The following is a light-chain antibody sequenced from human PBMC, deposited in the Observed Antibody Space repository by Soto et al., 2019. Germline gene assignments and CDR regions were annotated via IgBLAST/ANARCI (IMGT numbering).Light chain of an antibody. Sequence: DIQLTPSPSPLSASVGDTVTITCRASQTVSRYLNWYQQKSGTAPKLLIYAASTLHTGVPSRFSGRGSGTDFTLTINNLQREDFADYFCQQTYSNLWTFGQGTKVDIK. V-gene: IGKV1-39*01. CDR3: QQTYSNLWT. CDR2: AAS. CDR1: QTVSRY. J-gene: IGKJ1*01.